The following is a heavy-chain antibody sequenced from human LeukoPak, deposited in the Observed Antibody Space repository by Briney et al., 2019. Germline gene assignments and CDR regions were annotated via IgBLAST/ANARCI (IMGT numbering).Heavy chain of an antibody. D-gene: IGHD6-19*01. V-gene: IGHV1-24*01. CDR2: FDPEDGET. J-gene: IGHJ3*02. CDR3: AALVAGRPYVAFDI. CDR1: GYTLTELY. Sequence: WASVKVSCKVSGYTLTELYMNWVRQAPGKGLEWMGGFDPEDGETIYAQKFQGRVTMTEDTSTDTAYMELSSLRSEDTAVYYCAALVAGRPYVAFDIWGQGTMVTVSS.